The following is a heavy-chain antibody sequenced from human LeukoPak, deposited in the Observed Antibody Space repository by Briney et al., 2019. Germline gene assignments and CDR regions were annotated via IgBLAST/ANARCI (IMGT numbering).Heavy chain of an antibody. D-gene: IGHD2-21*02. CDR3: ARGSATAKTHYYYYGMDV. J-gene: IGHJ6*02. CDR2: MNPDSGKA. Sequence: ASVKVSCKASGYTFNTYDITWVRQATGQGLEWMGWMNPDSGKAGFAQSFQGRVTMTRNTSINAAYMELSSLRSEDTAVYYCARGSATAKTHYYYYGMDVWGQGITVTVSS. CDR1: GYTFNTYD. V-gene: IGHV1-8*01.